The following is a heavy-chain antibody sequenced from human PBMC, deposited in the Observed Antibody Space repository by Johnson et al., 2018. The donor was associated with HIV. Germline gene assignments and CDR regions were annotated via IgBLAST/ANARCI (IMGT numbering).Heavy chain of an antibody. D-gene: IGHD1-26*01. CDR2: IWYDGSNQ. V-gene: IGHV3-33*06. J-gene: IGHJ3*02. Sequence: VQLVESGGGVVQPGRSLRLSCAASGFTFSSYGMHWVRQAPGKGLEWVAVIWYDGSNQYYADSVKGRFTISRDNSKNTLYLHMNSLRAEDTAVYYGAKAEGATSAFDIWGQGTMVTVSS. CDR1: GFTFSSYG. CDR3: AKAEGATSAFDI.